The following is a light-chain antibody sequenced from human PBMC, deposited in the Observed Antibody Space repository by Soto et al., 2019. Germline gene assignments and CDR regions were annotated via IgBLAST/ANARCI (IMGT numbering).Light chain of an antibody. CDR3: QQYYCLPIN. J-gene: IGKJ5*01. CDR1: QSVLYSSNKKNY. V-gene: IGKV4-1*01. Sequence: DIVMTQSPDSLAVSLGERATINCKSSQSVLYSSNKKNYLAWYQQKSGPPPKLIIYWASTRESGGPDRFSGSGSETDFTPTTISLQAADVGVYACQQYYCLPINFDHGTRVAIK. CDR2: WAS.